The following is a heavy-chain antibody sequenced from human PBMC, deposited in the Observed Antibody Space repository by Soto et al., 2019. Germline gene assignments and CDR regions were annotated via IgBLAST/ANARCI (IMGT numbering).Heavy chain of an antibody. V-gene: IGHV1-46*01. CDR1: GYTFTSYY. CDR2: INPSGGST. Sequence: ASVKVSCKASGYTFTSYYMHWVRQAPGQGFEWMGIINPSGGSTSYAQKFQGRVTMTRDTSTSTVYMELSSLRSEDTAVYYCARDSTYCSSTSCIWLDPWGQGTLVTVSS. CDR3: ARDSTYCSSTSCIWLDP. J-gene: IGHJ5*02. D-gene: IGHD2-2*01.